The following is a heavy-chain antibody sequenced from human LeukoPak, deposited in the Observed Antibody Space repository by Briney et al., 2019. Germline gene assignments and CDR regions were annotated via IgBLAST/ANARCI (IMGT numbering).Heavy chain of an antibody. D-gene: IGHD4-11*01. J-gene: IGHJ4*02. Sequence: GRSLRLSCAASGFTYSHYGMHWVRQAPGKGPEWVAVIWSDATEQYYADAVKGRFTISRDNSRKTVYLQMNSLRGEDTAVYYCAKDAQRGFDYSNSLEYWGQGILVTVSP. CDR2: IWSDATEQ. CDR1: GFTYSHYG. CDR3: AKDAQRGFDYSNSLEY. V-gene: IGHV3-33*06.